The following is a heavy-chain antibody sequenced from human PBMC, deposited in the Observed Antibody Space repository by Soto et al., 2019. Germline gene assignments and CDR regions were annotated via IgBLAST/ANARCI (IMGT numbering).Heavy chain of an antibody. CDR3: AKGFTGYSYGAIDY. J-gene: IGHJ4*02. Sequence: EVQLLESGGGLVQPGGSLRLSCAASGFTFSSYAMSWVRQAPGKGLEWVSAISGSGGSTYYADSVKGRFTISRDKSKNTLYLQMNSLRDEDTAVYYCAKGFTGYSYGAIDYWGQGTLVTVSS. V-gene: IGHV3-23*01. D-gene: IGHD5-18*01. CDR1: GFTFSSYA. CDR2: ISGSGGST.